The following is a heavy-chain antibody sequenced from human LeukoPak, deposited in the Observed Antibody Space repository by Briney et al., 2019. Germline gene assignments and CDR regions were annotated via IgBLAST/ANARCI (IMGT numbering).Heavy chain of an antibody. Sequence: SETLSLTCTVSGGSISSYYWSWIRQPPGKGLEWIGYIYYSGSTNYNPSLKSRVTISVDTSKNQFSLKLSSVTAADTAVYYCARSPYGDSPLDYWGQGTLVTVSS. CDR3: ARSPYGDSPLDY. J-gene: IGHJ4*02. CDR2: IYYSGST. V-gene: IGHV4-59*12. D-gene: IGHD4-17*01. CDR1: GGSISSYY.